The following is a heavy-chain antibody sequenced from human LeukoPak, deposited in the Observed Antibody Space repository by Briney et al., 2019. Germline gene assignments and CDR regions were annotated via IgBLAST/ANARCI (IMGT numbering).Heavy chain of an antibody. Sequence: GGSQRLSCVTSGFIYVNYDMIWVRQAPGKGLEWVSTISGSGEDTYYADSVKGRFTISRDNAKNTVDLQMDSLRGEDTAVYYCAKGHGEFASFYYYGMDVWGQGTTVIVSS. J-gene: IGHJ6*02. CDR2: ISGSGEDT. CDR3: AKGHGEFASFYYYGMDV. V-gene: IGHV3-23*01. CDR1: GFIYVNYD. D-gene: IGHD3-10*01.